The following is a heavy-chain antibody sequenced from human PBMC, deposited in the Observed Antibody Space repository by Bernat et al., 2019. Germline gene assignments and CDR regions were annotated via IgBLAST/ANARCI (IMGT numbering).Heavy chain of an antibody. CDR2: INPNSGGT. Sequence: QVQLVQSGAEVKKPGASVKVSCKASGYTFTGYYMHWVRQAPGQGLEWMGWINPNSGGTNYAQKFQGRVTMTRDTSISTAYMELSRLRSDDTAVYYCARELGDCSGGSCSGGRIIKNYFDYWGQGTLVTVSS. J-gene: IGHJ4*02. D-gene: IGHD2-15*01. V-gene: IGHV1-2*02. CDR1: GYTFTGYY. CDR3: ARELGDCSGGSCSGGRIIKNYFDY.